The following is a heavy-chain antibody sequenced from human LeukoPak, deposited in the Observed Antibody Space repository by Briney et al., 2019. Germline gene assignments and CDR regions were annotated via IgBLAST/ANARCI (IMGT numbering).Heavy chain of an antibody. D-gene: IGHD3-10*01. J-gene: IGHJ4*02. CDR1: GFTFDDYA. Sequence: GGSLRLSCAASGFTFDDYAMHWVRQAPGKGLEWVSGISWNSGSIGYADSVKGRFTISRDNAKNTLYLQMNSLRAEDTAVYYCAKDLPAGNYGYFDYWGQGTLVTVSS. CDR2: ISWNSGSI. CDR3: AKDLPAGNYGYFDY. V-gene: IGHV3-9*01.